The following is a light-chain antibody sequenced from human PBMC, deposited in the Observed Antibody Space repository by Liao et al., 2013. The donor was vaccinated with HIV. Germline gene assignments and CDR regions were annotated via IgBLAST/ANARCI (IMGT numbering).Light chain of an antibody. CDR1: NIGTKS. CDR2: YDS. Sequence: SYVLTQPPSVSVAPGKTARITCGGNNIGTKSVHWYQQKPGQAPVLVIYYDSDRPLGIPERFSGSNSGNTATLTISRAEAGDEADYYCQLWDSSSDYWVFGGGTKLTVL. V-gene: IGLV3-21*04. J-gene: IGLJ3*02. CDR3: QLWDSSSDYWV.